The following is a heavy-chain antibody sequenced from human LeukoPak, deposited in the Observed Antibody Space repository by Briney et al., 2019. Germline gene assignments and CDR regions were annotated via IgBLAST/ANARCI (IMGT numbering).Heavy chain of an antibody. CDR1: GGSFSGYY. J-gene: IGHJ5*02. V-gene: IGHV4-34*01. D-gene: IGHD3-16*01. CDR2: INHSGST. CDR3: ARGQKWGRSWFDP. Sequence: PSETLSLTCAVYGGSFSGYYWSWIRQPPGKGLEWIGEINHSGSTNYNPSLKSRVTISVDTSKNQFSLKLSSVTAADTAVYYCARGQKWGRSWFDPWGQGTLVTVSS.